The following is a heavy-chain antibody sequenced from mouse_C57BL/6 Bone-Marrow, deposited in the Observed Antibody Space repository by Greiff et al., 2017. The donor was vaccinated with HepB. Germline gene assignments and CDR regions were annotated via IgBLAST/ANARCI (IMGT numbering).Heavy chain of an antibody. CDR1: GFTFSNYW. Sequence: EVQVVESGGGLVQPGGSMKLSCVASGFTFSNYWMNWVRQSPEKGLEWVAQIRLKSDNYATHYAESVKGRFTISRDDSKSSVYLQMNNLRAEDTGIYYCTNYYGSRGYFDVWGTGTTVTVSS. CDR3: TNYYGSRGYFDV. D-gene: IGHD1-1*01. J-gene: IGHJ1*03. CDR2: IRLKSDNYAT. V-gene: IGHV6-3*01.